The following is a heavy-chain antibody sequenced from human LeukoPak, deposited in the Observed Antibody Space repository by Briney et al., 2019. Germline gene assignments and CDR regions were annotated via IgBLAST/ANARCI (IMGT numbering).Heavy chain of an antibody. Sequence: SETLSLTCTVSGGSISSSSYYWGWIRQPPGKGLEWIGSIYYSGSTYYNSSLKGRVTISVDTSRNQFSLKLNPVTAADTAVYYCASQGWYSNYYFDNWGQGTLVTVSS. V-gene: IGHV4-39*01. D-gene: IGHD4-11*01. J-gene: IGHJ4*02. CDR1: GGSISSSSYY. CDR2: IYYSGST. CDR3: ASQGWYSNYYFDN.